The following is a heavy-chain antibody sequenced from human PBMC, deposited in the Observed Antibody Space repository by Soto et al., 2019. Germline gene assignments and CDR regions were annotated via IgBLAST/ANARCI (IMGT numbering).Heavy chain of an antibody. CDR2: MNPNSGNT. D-gene: IGHD3-3*01. V-gene: IGHV1-8*01. J-gene: IGHJ5*02. Sequence: GASVKVSCKASGYTFTSYDINWVRQATGQGLEWMGWMNPNSGNTGYAQKFKGRVTMTRNTSISTAYMELSSLRSEDTAVYYCARGISDFWSGYYPWFDPWGQGTLVTVSS. CDR3: ARGISDFWSGYYPWFDP. CDR1: GYTFTSYD.